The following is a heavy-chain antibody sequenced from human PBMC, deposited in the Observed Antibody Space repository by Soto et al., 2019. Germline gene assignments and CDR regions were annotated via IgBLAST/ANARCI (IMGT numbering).Heavy chain of an antibody. CDR3: ARRGDYADYYYYMDV. Sequence: QLQLQESGPGLVKPSETLSLTCTVSGGSISSSSYYWGWIRHPPGKGLEWIGRIYYSGSTYYNPSLKSRVTISVDTSNNQFALKLSSMTATDTAVYYCARRGDYADYYYYMDVWGKGTTVNVSS. J-gene: IGHJ6*03. D-gene: IGHD4-17*01. CDR1: GGSISSSSYY. CDR2: IYYSGST. V-gene: IGHV4-39*01.